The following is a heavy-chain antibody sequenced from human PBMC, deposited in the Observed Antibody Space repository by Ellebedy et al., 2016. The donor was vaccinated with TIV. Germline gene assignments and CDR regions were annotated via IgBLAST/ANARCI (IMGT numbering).Heavy chain of an antibody. V-gene: IGHV1-69*13. CDR3: ARSLGYCSSTSCLYFDY. D-gene: IGHD2-2*01. Sequence: SVKVSXKASGGTFSSYAISWVRQAPGQGLEWMGGIIPIFGTANYAQKFQGRVTITADESTSTAYMELSSLRSEDTAVYYCARSLGYCSSTSCLYFDYWGQGTLVTVSS. CDR1: GGTFSSYA. J-gene: IGHJ4*02. CDR2: IIPIFGTA.